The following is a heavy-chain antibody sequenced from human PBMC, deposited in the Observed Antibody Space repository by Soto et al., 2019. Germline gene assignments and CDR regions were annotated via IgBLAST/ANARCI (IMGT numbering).Heavy chain of an antibody. Sequence: ASVKVSCKASGYTFTSYYMHWVRQAPGQGLEWMGIINPSGGSTSYAQKFQGRVTMTRDTSTSTVYMELSSLRSEDTAVYYCARGFVVVVAANSISPGRDVFDIWGQGTRVTVSS. CDR2: INPSGGST. CDR3: ARGFVVVVAANSISPGRDVFDI. J-gene: IGHJ3*02. CDR1: GYTFTSYY. V-gene: IGHV1-46*03. D-gene: IGHD2-15*01.